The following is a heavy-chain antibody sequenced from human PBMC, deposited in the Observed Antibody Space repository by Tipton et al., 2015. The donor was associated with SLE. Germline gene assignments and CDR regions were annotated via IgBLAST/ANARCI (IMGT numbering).Heavy chain of an antibody. J-gene: IGHJ4*02. CDR3: ASGHSSSWSY. D-gene: IGHD6-13*01. V-gene: IGHV4-59*01. Sequence: TLSLTCTVSGGSISSYYWSWIRQPPGKGLEWIGYIYYSESTNYNPSLKSRVTISVDTSKNQFSLKLSSVTAADTAVYYCASGHSSSWSYWGQGTLVTVSS. CDR2: IYYSEST. CDR1: GGSISSYY.